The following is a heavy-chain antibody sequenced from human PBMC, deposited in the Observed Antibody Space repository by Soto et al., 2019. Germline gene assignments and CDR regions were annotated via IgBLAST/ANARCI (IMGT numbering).Heavy chain of an antibody. CDR1: GYTFTSYD. CDR3: ARNDYGDYGTLIDI. CDR2: MNPNSGNT. D-gene: IGHD4-17*01. Sequence: QVQLVQSAAEVKKPGASVKVSCKASGYTFTSYDINWVRQATGQGLEWMGWMNPNSGNTGYAQKFQGRVTMTRNTSISTAYMELSSLRSEDTAVYYCARNDYGDYGTLIDIWGQGTMVTVSS. V-gene: IGHV1-8*01. J-gene: IGHJ3*02.